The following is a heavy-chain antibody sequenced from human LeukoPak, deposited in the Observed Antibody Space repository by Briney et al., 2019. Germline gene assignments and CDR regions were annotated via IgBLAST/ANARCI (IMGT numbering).Heavy chain of an antibody. V-gene: IGHV4-34*01. CDR2: INHSGST. CDR3: AREKVGATIDY. Sequence: SETLSLTCAVYGGSFSGCYWSWIRQPPGKGLEWIGEINHSGSTNYNPSLKSRVTISVDTSKNQFSLKLSSVTAADTAVYYCAREKVGATIDYWGQGTLVTVSS. J-gene: IGHJ4*02. CDR1: GGSFSGCY. D-gene: IGHD1-26*01.